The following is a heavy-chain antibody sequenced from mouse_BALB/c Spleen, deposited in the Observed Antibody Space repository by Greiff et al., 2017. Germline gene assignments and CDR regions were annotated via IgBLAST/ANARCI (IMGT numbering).Heavy chain of an antibody. J-gene: IGHJ3*01. CDR3: ARGGNGYDGFAY. Sequence: DVMLVESGGGLVKPGGSLKLSCAASGFTFSSYAMSWVRQTPEKRLEWVASISSGGSTYYPVSVKGRFTISRDNARNILYLQMSSLRSEDTAMYYCARGGNGYDGFAYWGQGTLVTVSA. D-gene: IGHD2-2*01. CDR2: ISSGGST. CDR1: GFTFSSYA. V-gene: IGHV5-6-5*01.